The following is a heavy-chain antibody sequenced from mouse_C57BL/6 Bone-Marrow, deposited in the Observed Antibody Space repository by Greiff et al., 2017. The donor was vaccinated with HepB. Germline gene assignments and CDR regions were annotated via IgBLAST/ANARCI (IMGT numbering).Heavy chain of an antibody. CDR1: GYTFTSYW. Sequence: QVQLQQPGAELVKPGASVKLSCKASGYTFTSYWMHWVKQRPGQGLEWIGMIHPNSGSTNYNEKFKSKATLTVDKSSSTAYMQLSSLTSEDSAVYYCARERTGTWFAYWGQGTPVTVSA. D-gene: IGHD4-1*01. J-gene: IGHJ3*01. CDR2: IHPNSGST. CDR3: ARERTGTWFAY. V-gene: IGHV1-64*01.